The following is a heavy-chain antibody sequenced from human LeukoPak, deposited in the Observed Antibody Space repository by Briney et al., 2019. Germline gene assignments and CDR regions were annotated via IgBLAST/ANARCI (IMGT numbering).Heavy chain of an antibody. CDR2: VSYSGNT. CDR1: RGSFSGYY. V-gene: IGHV4-34*01. D-gene: IGHD3-22*01. J-gene: IGHJ4*02. CDR3: ATYYDRSGYKLDY. Sequence: SETLSLTCAVYRGSFSGYYWSWIRQPPGMGLEWIGGVSYSGNTYYNPSLQSRVTVSVDTSKSRFSLELNSVTAADTAIYYCATYYDRSGYKLDYWGQGTLVTVSS.